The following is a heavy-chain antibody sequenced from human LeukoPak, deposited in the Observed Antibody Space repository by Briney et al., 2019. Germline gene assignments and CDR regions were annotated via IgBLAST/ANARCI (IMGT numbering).Heavy chain of an antibody. J-gene: IGHJ4*02. CDR3: ARGYNWENFFDY. CDR1: GYTFTSYD. Sequence: ASVKVSCKASGYTFTSYDINWVRQATGQGLEWMGWMNPNSGNTGYAQKFQGRVTMTRYTSISTAYMELSSLRSEDTAVYYCARGYNWENFFDYWGQGTLVTVSS. D-gene: IGHD1-20*01. V-gene: IGHV1-8*01. CDR2: MNPNSGNT.